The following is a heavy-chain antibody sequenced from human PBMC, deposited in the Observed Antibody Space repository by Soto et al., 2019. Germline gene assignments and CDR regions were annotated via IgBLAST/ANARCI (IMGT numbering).Heavy chain of an antibody. CDR3: ARHDGSYYMSGDY. D-gene: IGHD1-26*01. CDR2: IYSGGGT. CDR1: GFSVSSNY. V-gene: IGHV3-66*04. Sequence: EVQLVESGGMLVQPGGSLRLSCAASGFSVSSNYMSWVRQAPGKGLEWVSVIYSGGGTGYADSVKGRFSISRDSSKHTLYLQMNSLRAEDTAVYYCARHDGSYYMSGDYWGQGTLVTVSS. J-gene: IGHJ4*02.